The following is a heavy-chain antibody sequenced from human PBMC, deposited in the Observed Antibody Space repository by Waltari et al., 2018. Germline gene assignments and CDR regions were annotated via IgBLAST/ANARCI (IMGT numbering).Heavy chain of an antibody. CDR1: GFTFSSYA. Sequence: EVQLLESGGGLVQHGGSLRLSCAASGFTFSSYAMSWVRQAPGKGLEWVSAISGMVVSTYYADSVKGRFTISRDNSKNTLYLQMNSLRAEDTAVYYCAKDSPDVDTAMVTPFDYWGQGTLVTVSS. CDR3: AKDSPDVDTAMVTPFDY. J-gene: IGHJ4*02. CDR2: ISGMVVST. D-gene: IGHD5-18*01. V-gene: IGHV3-23*01.